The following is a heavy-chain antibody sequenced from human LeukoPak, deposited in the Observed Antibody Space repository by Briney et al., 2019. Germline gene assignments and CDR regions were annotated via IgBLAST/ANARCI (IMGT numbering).Heavy chain of an antibody. CDR3: ATIGVRGYSYPIDY. V-gene: IGHV3-23*01. J-gene: IGHJ4*02. Sequence: PGGSLRLSCAGSGFTFSSYVMSWVRQAPGKGLEWVSGISGSGGTTYYADSVRGRFTISRDNSKNTLFLQMNTLRAEDTAVYYCATIGVRGYSYPIDYWGQGTLVTVSS. CDR2: ISGSGGTT. D-gene: IGHD5-18*01. CDR1: GFTFSSYV.